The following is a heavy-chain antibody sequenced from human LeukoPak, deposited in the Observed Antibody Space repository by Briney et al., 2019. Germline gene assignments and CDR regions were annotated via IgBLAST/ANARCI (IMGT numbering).Heavy chain of an antibody. CDR3: ARENGRYYYYGMDV. Sequence: GGSLRLSCAASGFTFSSYWMNWARQAPGKGLEWVASINHNGNVNYYVDSVKGRFTISRDNAKNSLYLQMNSLRAEDTAVYYCARENGRYYYYGMDVWGQGTTVTVSS. CDR2: INHNGNVN. CDR1: GFTFSSYW. D-gene: IGHD1-26*01. J-gene: IGHJ6*02. V-gene: IGHV3-7*01.